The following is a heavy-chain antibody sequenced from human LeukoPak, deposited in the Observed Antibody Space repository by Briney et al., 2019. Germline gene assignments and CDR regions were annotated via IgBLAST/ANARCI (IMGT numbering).Heavy chain of an antibody. CDR2: IYHSGST. V-gene: IGHV4-30-2*01. CDR1: GGSISSGGYS. D-gene: IGHD3-10*01. Sequence: SETLSLTCAVSGGSISSGGYSWSWIRQPPGKGLEWIGYIYHSGSTYYNPSLKSRVTISVDRSKNQFSPKLSSVTAADTAVYYCARGDYYGSGTTFDYWGQGTLVTVSS. J-gene: IGHJ4*02. CDR3: ARGDYYGSGTTFDY.